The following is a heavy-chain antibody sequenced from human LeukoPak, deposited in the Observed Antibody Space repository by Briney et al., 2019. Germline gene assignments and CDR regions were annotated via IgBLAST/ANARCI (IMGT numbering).Heavy chain of an antibody. Sequence: GRSLRLSCVASGFTFSSYAMHWVRQAPGKGLEWVAVISYDGSNEYYADSVKGRFTISRDNSKSTLYLPMNSLRAEDTAVYYCARELGYCSSTSCYGFDYWGQGTLVTVSS. D-gene: IGHD2-2*01. CDR2: ISYDGSNE. CDR1: GFTFSSYA. CDR3: ARELGYCSSTSCYGFDY. J-gene: IGHJ4*02. V-gene: IGHV3-30-3*01.